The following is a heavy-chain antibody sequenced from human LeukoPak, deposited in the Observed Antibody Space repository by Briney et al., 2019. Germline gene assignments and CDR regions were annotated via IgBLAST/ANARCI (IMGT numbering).Heavy chain of an antibody. V-gene: IGHV3-74*01. D-gene: IGHD3-16*01. Sequence: GGSLRLSCAASGFTFSSYWMHWVRQAPGKGLVWVSRINSDGSSTSYADSVKGRFTISRDNAKNTLYLQMNSLRAEDTAVYYCARAAENYGGRFDSWGQGTLVTVSS. CDR1: GFTFSSYW. CDR2: INSDGSST. CDR3: ARAAENYGGRFDS. J-gene: IGHJ4*02.